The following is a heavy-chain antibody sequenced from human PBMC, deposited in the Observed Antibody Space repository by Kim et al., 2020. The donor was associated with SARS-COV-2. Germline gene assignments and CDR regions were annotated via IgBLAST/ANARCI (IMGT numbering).Heavy chain of an antibody. V-gene: IGHV1-24*01. CDR2: GET. Sequence: GETTYAQKFQGGVTMTEDTSTDTAYMELSSLRSEDTAVYYCATGGSYDYWGQGTLVTVSS. J-gene: IGHJ4*02. D-gene: IGHD1-26*01. CDR3: ATGGSYDY.